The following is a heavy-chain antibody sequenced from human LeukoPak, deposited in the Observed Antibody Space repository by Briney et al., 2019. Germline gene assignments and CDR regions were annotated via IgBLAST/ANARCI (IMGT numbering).Heavy chain of an antibody. Sequence: GGSLRLSCVASGFTFSSYSLAWVRQTPGEGLAWVSIIAGNNSPTFYADSVEGRFTISRDNSKNMGYLQMNSLRVEDSGVYFCARGATRATRHFDVWGRGTLVTVSS. CDR1: GFTFSSYS. CDR2: IAGNNSPT. V-gene: IGHV3-23*01. J-gene: IGHJ2*01. D-gene: IGHD2-2*01. CDR3: ARGATRATRHFDV.